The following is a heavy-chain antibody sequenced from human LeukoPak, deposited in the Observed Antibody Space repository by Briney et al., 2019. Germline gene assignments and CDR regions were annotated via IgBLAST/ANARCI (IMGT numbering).Heavy chain of an antibody. CDR2: ISSSSSYI. CDR3: AKSLGYGVVVAVLYFDY. V-gene: IGHV3-21*04. D-gene: IGHD2-15*01. CDR1: GFTFSSYS. Sequence: GGPLRLSCAASGFTFSSYSMNWVRQAPGKGLEWVSSISSSSSYIYYADSVKGRFTISRDNSKNTLYLQMNSLRAEDTAVYYCAKSLGYGVVVAVLYFDYWGQGTLVTVSS. J-gene: IGHJ4*02.